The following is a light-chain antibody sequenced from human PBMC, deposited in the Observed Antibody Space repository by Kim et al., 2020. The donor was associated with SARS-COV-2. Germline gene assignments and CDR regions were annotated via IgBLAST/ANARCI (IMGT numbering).Light chain of an antibody. Sequence: VSPGKTARITCSGDKLGDKYACWYQQKPGQSPVLVIYQDNKRPSGIPERFSGSNSGNTATLTISGTQAMDEADYYCQAWDSSTAVFGTGTKVTVL. CDR3: QAWDSSTAV. CDR1: KLGDKY. CDR2: QDN. V-gene: IGLV3-1*01. J-gene: IGLJ1*01.